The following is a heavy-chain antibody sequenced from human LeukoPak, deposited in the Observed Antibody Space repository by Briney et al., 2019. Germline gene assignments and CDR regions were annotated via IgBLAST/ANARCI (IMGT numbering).Heavy chain of an antibody. Sequence: KSSETLSLTCTVSGGSISSYYWSWIRQPAGKGLKWIGRIYTSGTTNYNPSLKSRVTMSVDTSKNQFSLNLSSVTAADTAVYYCARGSGSYYYYYMDVWGKGTTVTVSS. CDR2: IYTSGTT. V-gene: IGHV4-4*07. CDR1: GGSISSYY. CDR3: ARGSGSYYYYYMDV. J-gene: IGHJ6*03.